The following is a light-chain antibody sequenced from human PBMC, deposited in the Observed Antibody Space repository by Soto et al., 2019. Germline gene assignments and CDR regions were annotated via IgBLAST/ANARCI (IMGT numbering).Light chain of an antibody. J-gene: IGLJ2*01. V-gene: IGLV7-46*01. CDR2: ETT. CDR3: LLSYSGARV. CDR1: TGTVTTGHA. Sequence: QGVVTQEPSRTVSPGGTVTLTCGSITGTVTTGHAPYWFQQKPGQAPRTLIYETTNRHSWTPARFSGSLLGGKAALTLSGAQPEDEAEYYCLLSYSGARVFGGGTKLTVL.